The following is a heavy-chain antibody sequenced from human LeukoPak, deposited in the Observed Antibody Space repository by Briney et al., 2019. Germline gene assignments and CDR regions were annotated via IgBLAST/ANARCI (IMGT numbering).Heavy chain of an antibody. J-gene: IGHJ4*02. CDR1: GYTLADLS. Sequence: ASVKVSCKVSGYTLADLSMHWVRQAPGKGLEWMGSFDPEDAETIYVQKFQGRVTMTEDTSTDTAYMELSSLRSEDTAVYYCAIARMWILPRFDYWGQGTLVTVS. CDR3: AIARMWILPRFDY. D-gene: IGHD2-2*03. CDR2: FDPEDAET. V-gene: IGHV1-24*01.